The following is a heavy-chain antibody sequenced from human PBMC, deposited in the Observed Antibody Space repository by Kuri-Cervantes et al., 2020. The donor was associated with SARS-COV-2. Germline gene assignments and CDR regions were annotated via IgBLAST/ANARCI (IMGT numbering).Heavy chain of an antibody. D-gene: IGHD5-18*01. V-gene: IGHV3-23*01. CDR3: AKAAEGVDTAMVPQEYYYHYYGMDV. CDR2: ISGSGGST. J-gene: IGHJ6*02. Sequence: GGSLRLSCAASGFTFSSYAMSWVRQAPGKGLEWVSAISGSGGSTYYADSVKGRFTISRDNSKNTLYLQMNSLRAEDTAVYYCAKAAEGVDTAMVPQEYYYHYYGMDVWGQGTSVTVSS. CDR1: GFTFSSYA.